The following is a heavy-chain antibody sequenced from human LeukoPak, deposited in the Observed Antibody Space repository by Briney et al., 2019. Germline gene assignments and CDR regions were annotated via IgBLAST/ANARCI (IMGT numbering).Heavy chain of an antibody. J-gene: IGHJ6*02. CDR1: GGSISSYY. CDR2: IYYSGST. D-gene: IGHD3-10*01. CDR3: ARHTMVRGVTANYYYYGMDV. Sequence: SEILSLTCTVSGGSISSYYWSWIRQPPGKGLEWIGYIYYSGSTNYNPSLKSRVTISVDTSKNQFSLKLSSVTAADTAVYYCARHTMVRGVTANYYYYGMDVWGQGTTVTVSS. V-gene: IGHV4-59*01.